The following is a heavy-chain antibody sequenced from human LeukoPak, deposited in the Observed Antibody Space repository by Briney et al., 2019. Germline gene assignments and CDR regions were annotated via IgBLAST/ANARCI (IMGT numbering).Heavy chain of an antibody. CDR1: GFSFSSYW. J-gene: IGHJ4*02. CDR3: ARDSGTSYSSGWYDY. Sequence: GGSLRLSCAASGFSFSSYWMSWVRQAPGKGLEWVSSISSSGGYIYYADSVKGRFTISRDNAKNSLYLQMNSLRAEDTAVYYCARDSGTSYSSGWYDYWGQGTLVTVSS. CDR2: ISSSGGYI. V-gene: IGHV3-21*01. D-gene: IGHD6-19*01.